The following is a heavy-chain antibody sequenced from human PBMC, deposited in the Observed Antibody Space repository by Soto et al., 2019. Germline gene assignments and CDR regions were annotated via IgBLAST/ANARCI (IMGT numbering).Heavy chain of an antibody. V-gene: IGHV4-59*01. CDR2: IYYSGST. CDR1: GGSISSYY. CDR3: ARGRFFFDY. Sequence: SETLSLTCTVSGGSISSYYWSWIRQPPGKGLEWIGYIYYSGSTSYKPSLNSRITISVDASKSQFSLKLTSVTAADTAVYYCARGRFFFDYWGQGALVTVSS. J-gene: IGHJ4*02. D-gene: IGHD2-15*01.